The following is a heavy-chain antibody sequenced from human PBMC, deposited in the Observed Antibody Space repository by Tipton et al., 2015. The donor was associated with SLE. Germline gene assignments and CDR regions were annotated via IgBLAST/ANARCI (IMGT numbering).Heavy chain of an antibody. D-gene: IGHD4-17*01. CDR1: GGSFSSYY. CDR2: INHSGST. V-gene: IGHV4-34*01. CDR3: ATTEGVDGDSNWFDP. J-gene: IGHJ5*02. Sequence: TLSLTCAVYGGSFSSYYWSWIRQPPGKGLEWIGEINHSGSTNYNPSLKSRITISVDTSKNQFSLKLSSVTAADTAVYYCATTEGVDGDSNWFDPWDQGTLVTVSS.